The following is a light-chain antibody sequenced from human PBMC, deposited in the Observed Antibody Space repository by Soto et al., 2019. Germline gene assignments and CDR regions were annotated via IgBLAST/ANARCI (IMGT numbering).Light chain of an antibody. CDR2: GAS. J-gene: IGKJ1*01. CDR3: QQYNNWPPWP. Sequence: ESVLTQSPGTLSLSPGERATLSCRASQSVSSNLAWYQQKPGQAPRLLIYGASTRATGIPARFSGSGSGTEFTLTISSLQSEDFAVYYCQQYNNWPPWPFGQGTKVAIK. V-gene: IGKV3-15*01. CDR1: QSVSSN.